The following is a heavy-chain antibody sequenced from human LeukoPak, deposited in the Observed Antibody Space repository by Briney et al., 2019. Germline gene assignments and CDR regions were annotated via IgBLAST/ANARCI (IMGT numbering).Heavy chain of an antibody. V-gene: IGHV3-66*01. CDR3: ARWIQLTGLIAEAGLDY. J-gene: IGHJ4*02. D-gene: IGHD5-18*01. CDR2: IYSGGST. CDR1: GFTVSSNY. Sequence: PGGSLRLSCAASGFTVSSNYMSWLRQAPGKGLEWVSVIYSGGSTYYADSVKGRFTISRDNSKNTLYLQMNGLRAEDTAVYYCARWIQLTGLIAEAGLDYWGQGTLVTVSS.